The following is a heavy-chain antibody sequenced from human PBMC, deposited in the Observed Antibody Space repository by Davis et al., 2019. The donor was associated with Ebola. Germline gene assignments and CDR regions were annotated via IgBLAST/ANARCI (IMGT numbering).Heavy chain of an antibody. CDR1: GFTFSSYA. J-gene: IGHJ4*02. CDR2: ISYDGSNK. CDR3: VKGLVRGGKPDFDY. D-gene: IGHD3-10*01. Sequence: GGSLRLSCAASGFTFSSYAMHWVRQAPGKGLEWVAVISYDGSNKYYADSVKGRFTISRDNSKNTLYLQMNSLRAEDTAVYYCVKGLVRGGKPDFDYWGQGTLVTVSS. V-gene: IGHV3-30-3*01.